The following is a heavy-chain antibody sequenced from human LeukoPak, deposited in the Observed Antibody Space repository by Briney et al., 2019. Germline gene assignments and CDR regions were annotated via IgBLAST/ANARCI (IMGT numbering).Heavy chain of an antibody. V-gene: IGHV3-73*01. Sequence: PGGSLRLSCAASGFTFSGSAMHWVRQASGKGLEWVGRIRSKANSYATAYAASVKGRFTISRGDSKNTAYLQMNSLKTEDTAVYYCTRRGSSSDYWGQGTLVTVSS. J-gene: IGHJ4*02. CDR3: TRRGSSSDY. CDR1: GFTFSGSA. D-gene: IGHD6-6*01. CDR2: IRSKANSYAT.